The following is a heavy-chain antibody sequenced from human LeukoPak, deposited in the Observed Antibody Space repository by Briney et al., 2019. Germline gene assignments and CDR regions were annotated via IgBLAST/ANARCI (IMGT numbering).Heavy chain of an antibody. Sequence: SVKVSCKASGGTFSSYAISWVRQAPGQGLEWMGGIIPIFGTANYAQKFQGRVTITADESTSTAYMELSSLRSEDTAVYYCARCYAVSYYYYYMDVWGKGTTATISS. D-gene: IGHD2-2*01. J-gene: IGHJ6*03. CDR2: IIPIFGTA. CDR3: ARCYAVSYYYYYMDV. V-gene: IGHV1-69*13. CDR1: GGTFSSYA.